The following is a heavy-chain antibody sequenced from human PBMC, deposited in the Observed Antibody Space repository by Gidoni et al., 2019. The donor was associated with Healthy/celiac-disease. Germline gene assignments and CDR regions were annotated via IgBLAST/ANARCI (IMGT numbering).Heavy chain of an antibody. D-gene: IGHD1-26*01. CDR3: ARDGPSESYGALGY. CDR1: GFTFSSYG. V-gene: IGHV3-33*01. J-gene: IGHJ4*02. Sequence: QVQLVESGGGVVQPGRSLRLSCAASGFTFSSYGMHWVRQAPGKGLEGVAVIWYDGSNKYYADSVKGRFTSSRDNSKNTLYLQMNSLRAEDTAVYYCARDGPSESYGALGYWGQGTLVTVSS. CDR2: IWYDGSNK.